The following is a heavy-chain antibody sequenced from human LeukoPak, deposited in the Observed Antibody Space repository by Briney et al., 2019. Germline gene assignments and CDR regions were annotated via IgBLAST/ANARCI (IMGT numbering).Heavy chain of an antibody. CDR3: AMGGDITTSQFDY. Sequence: GSLRLSCAASGFTFSSYSMNWVRQAPGKGLEWVSSISSSSSYIYYADSVKGRFTISRDNSKNTLYLQMNNLRAEDTAVYYCAMGGDITTSQFDYWGQGTLVTVSS. J-gene: IGHJ4*02. CDR2: ISSSSSYI. V-gene: IGHV3-21*04. CDR1: GFTFSSYS. D-gene: IGHD5-12*01.